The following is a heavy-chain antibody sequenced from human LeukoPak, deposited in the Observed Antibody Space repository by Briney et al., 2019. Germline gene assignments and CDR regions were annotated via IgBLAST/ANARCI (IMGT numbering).Heavy chain of an antibody. CDR3: ARVRRDGYNRDAFDI. Sequence: GGSLRLSCAASDFTFSNYGMHWVRQAPGKGLEWVAVMYYAATNQYYADSVKGRFTISRDNSNNKLYLQMNSLRAEDTAVYYWARVRRDGYNRDAFDIWGQGTMVTVSS. CDR1: DFTFSNYG. CDR2: MYYAATNQ. V-gene: IGHV3-33*01. D-gene: IGHD5-24*01. J-gene: IGHJ3*02.